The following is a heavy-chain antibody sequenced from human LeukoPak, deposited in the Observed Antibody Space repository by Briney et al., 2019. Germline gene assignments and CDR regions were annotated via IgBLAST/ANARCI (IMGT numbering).Heavy chain of an antibody. D-gene: IGHD6-6*01. CDR2: VYYSGSS. Sequence: SETLSLTCTVSGGSISTSSYYWGWIRQPPGKGLEWIGSVYYSGSSYYNPTLKSRVTITVDTSKNQFSLKMSSVTAADTAVYYCARREYSSISNFDYWGQGTLVTVSS. V-gene: IGHV4-39*01. J-gene: IGHJ4*02. CDR3: ARREYSSISNFDY. CDR1: GGSISTSSYY.